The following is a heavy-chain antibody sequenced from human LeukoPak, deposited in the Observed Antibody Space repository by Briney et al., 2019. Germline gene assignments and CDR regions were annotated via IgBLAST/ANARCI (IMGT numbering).Heavy chain of an antibody. CDR3: ARRRYYDGSGYLE. J-gene: IGHJ1*01. V-gene: IGHV4-39*01. Sequence: SETLSLTCSVSGDSVSRSDSYWDWIRQPPGEGLQWIGTIYYSGRTYYSPSLKSRVTMSVDTSNNQFSLNLRSVTAADTAVYYCARRRYYDGSGYLEWGQGTLLSVSS. D-gene: IGHD3-22*01. CDR1: GDSVSRSDSY. CDR2: IYYSGRT.